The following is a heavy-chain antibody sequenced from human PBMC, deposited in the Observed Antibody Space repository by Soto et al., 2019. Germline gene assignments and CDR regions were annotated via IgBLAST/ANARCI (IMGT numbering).Heavy chain of an antibody. D-gene: IGHD3-3*01. V-gene: IGHV1-18*01. CDR1: GYTLTSYG. Sequence: GASVKVSCKTSGYTLTSYGIGWVRQAPGQRLEWMGWISAYSGKTNYAQKLQGRLTMTTDTSTSTAYMELRSLRSDDTALYYCARDNSGDFWSGYSHYYFDYWGQGTLVTVSS. CDR3: ARDNSGDFWSGYSHYYFDY. J-gene: IGHJ4*02. CDR2: ISAYSGKT.